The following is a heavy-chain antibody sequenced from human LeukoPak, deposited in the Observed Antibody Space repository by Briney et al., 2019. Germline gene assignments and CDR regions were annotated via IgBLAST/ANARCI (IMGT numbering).Heavy chain of an antibody. Sequence: GGSVRLSCAASVLTLRSSYMSWVRQSPGKGLEWVSLIYNDGSTYYADSMKGRFTISRDNSKNTLYLQVTSLRAEDTAMYYCARNILFALDIWGQGTMVTVSS. CDR3: ARNILFALDI. D-gene: IGHD2/OR15-2a*01. CDR2: IYNDGST. J-gene: IGHJ3*02. V-gene: IGHV3-53*01. CDR1: VLTLRSSY.